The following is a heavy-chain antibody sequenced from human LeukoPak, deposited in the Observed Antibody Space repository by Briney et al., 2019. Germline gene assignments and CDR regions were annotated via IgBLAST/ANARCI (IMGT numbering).Heavy chain of an antibody. D-gene: IGHD3-22*01. J-gene: IGHJ6*02. V-gene: IGHV1-2*02. CDR2: INPNSGGT. CDR3: ARSGYYYYYYGMDV. Sequence: ASVKVSCKASGYTFTSYDINWVRQATGQGLEWMGWINPNSGGTNYAQKFQGRVTMTRDTSISTAYMELSRLRSDDTAVYYCARSGYYYYYYGMDVWGQGTTVTVSS. CDR1: GYTFTSYD.